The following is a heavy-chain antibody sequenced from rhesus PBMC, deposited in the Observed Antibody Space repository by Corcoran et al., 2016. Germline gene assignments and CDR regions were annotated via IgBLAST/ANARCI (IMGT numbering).Heavy chain of an antibody. CDR1: GYTFTDYY. CDR3: ATGVYSFGY. D-gene: IGHD3-16*01. V-gene: IGHV1-111*01. CDR2: VDPEDGEA. Sequence: EVQLVQSGAEVKKPGASVTISCKASGYTFTDYYLHWVRQAPGKGLEWMGRVDPEDGEADYAQKFQDRVTIARDTSTDTAYMELSSLRSEDTAVYYCATGVYSFGYWGQVVLVTVSS. J-gene: IGHJ4*01.